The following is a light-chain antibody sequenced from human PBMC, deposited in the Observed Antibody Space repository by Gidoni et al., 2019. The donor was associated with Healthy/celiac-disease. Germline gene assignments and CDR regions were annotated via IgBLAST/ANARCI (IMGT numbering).Light chain of an antibody. CDR2: GA. V-gene: IGKV3-20*01. CDR1: QSVSSSY. J-gene: IGKJ2*01. CDR3: QQYGGSPMYT. Sequence: VLTQSPGTLSLSPGERATLSCRASQSVSSSYLAWYQQKRGQAPRLLIYGAGIPDRFSGSGSGTDFTLTISRLEPEDFAVYYCQQYGGSPMYTFGQGTKLEIK.